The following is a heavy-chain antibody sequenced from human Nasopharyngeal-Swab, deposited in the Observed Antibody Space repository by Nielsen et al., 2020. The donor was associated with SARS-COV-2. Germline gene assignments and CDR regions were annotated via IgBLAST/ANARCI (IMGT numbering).Heavy chain of an antibody. Sequence: KVSCKGSGYSFTSYWIGWVRQMPGKGLEWMGIIYPGDSDTRYSPSFQGQVTISADESISTAYLQWSSLKASDTAMYYCARRVGYCSGGSCYFDYWGQGTLVTVSS. D-gene: IGHD2-15*01. CDR1: GYSFTSYW. CDR2: IYPGDSDT. V-gene: IGHV5-51*01. CDR3: ARRVGYCSGGSCYFDY. J-gene: IGHJ4*02.